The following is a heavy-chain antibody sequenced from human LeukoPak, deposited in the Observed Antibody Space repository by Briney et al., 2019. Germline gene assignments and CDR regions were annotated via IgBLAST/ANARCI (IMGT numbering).Heavy chain of an antibody. Sequence: ASVKVSCKASGYTFTGYYMHWVRQAPGQGLEWMGWINPNSGGTNYAQKFQGRVTMTRDTSISTAYMELSRLRSDDTAVYYCARAFQSDTGWYVHFYWGQGSVVTVSS. J-gene: IGHJ4*02. CDR1: GYTFTGYY. CDR3: ARAFQSDTGWYVHFY. CDR2: INPNSGGT. V-gene: IGHV1-2*02. D-gene: IGHD6-19*01.